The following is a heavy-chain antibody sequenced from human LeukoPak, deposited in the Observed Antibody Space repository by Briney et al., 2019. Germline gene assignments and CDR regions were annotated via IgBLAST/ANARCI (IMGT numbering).Heavy chain of an antibody. Sequence: GGSLRLSCAASGFTFSSYAMSWVRQAPGKGLEWVSSISGSGGSTYYADSVKGRFTISRDNAKNSLYLQMNSLRAEDTAVYYCARDTRNLYGDCEIFDYWGQGTLVTVSS. V-gene: IGHV3-23*01. CDR3: ARDTRNLYGDCEIFDY. J-gene: IGHJ4*02. CDR1: GFTFSSYA. CDR2: ISGSGGST. D-gene: IGHD4-17*01.